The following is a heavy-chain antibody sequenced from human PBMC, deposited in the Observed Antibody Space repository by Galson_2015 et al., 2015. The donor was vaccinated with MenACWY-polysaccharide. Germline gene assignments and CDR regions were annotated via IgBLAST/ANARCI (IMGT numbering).Heavy chain of an antibody. Sequence: LSLTCAVSDYSIRSGYFWGWIRQPPGKGLEWIASIFHSGTTYYNPSLKSRVTISVDTSKNQFSLKLSSVTAADTAVYYCARVEKYSGSFYILYWGQGTLVTASS. J-gene: IGHJ4*02. CDR2: IFHSGTT. CDR1: DYSIRSGYF. CDR3: ARVEKYSGSFYILY. V-gene: IGHV4-38-2*01. D-gene: IGHD1-26*01.